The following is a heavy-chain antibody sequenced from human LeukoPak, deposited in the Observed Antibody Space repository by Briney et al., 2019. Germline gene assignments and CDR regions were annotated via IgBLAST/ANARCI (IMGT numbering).Heavy chain of an antibody. CDR2: ISYDGSNK. V-gene: IGHV3-30*03. Sequence: PGGSLRLSCAASGFSFSSYGIHWVRQAPGEGLEWVAVISYDGSNKYYADSVKGRFTISRDNSKNTLYLQMNSLRAEDTAVYYCARYYGSGSSRYFQHWGQAPWSPSPQ. D-gene: IGHD3-10*01. CDR3: ARYYGSGSSRYFQH. J-gene: IGHJ1*01. CDR1: GFSFSSYG.